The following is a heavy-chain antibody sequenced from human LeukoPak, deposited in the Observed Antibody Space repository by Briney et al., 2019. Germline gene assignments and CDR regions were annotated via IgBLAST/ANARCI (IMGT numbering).Heavy chain of an antibody. V-gene: IGHV1-69*04. Sequence: GASVKVSCKASEGTFSSYAISWVRQAPGQGLEWMGRIIPIFGIANYAQKFQGRVTITADKSTSTAYMELSSLGSEDTAVYYCAGDGETGGNGMDVWGQGTTVTVSS. J-gene: IGHJ6*02. D-gene: IGHD1-1*01. CDR1: EGTFSSYA. CDR3: AGDGETGGNGMDV. CDR2: IIPIFGIA.